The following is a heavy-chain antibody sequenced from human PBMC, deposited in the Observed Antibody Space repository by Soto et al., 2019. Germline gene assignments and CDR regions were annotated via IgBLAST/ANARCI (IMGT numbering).Heavy chain of an antibody. Sequence: GGSLRLSCAASGFTFSSYAMSWVRQAPGKGLEWVSVISGSGGSTYYADSVKGRFTISRDNSKNTLYLQMNSLRAEDTAVYYCAKDLYSSGWAQSTPSYYFDYWGQGTLVTVSS. D-gene: IGHD6-19*01. V-gene: IGHV3-23*01. J-gene: IGHJ4*02. CDR3: AKDLYSSGWAQSTPSYYFDY. CDR1: GFTFSSYA. CDR2: ISGSGGST.